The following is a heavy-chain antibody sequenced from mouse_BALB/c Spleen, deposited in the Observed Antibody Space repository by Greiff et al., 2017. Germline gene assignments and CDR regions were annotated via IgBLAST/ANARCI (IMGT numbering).Heavy chain of an antibody. CDR1: GYTFTDYE. CDR3: ATHYYGRGYAMDY. V-gene: IGHV1-15*01. J-gene: IGHJ4*01. CDR2: IDPETGGT. D-gene: IGHD1-1*01. Sequence: VQLQQSGAELVRPGASVTLSCKASGYTFTDYEMHWVKQTPVHGLEWIGAIDPETGGTAYNQKFKGKATLTADKSSSTAYMELRSLTSEDSAVYYCATHYYGRGYAMDYWGQGTSVTVSS.